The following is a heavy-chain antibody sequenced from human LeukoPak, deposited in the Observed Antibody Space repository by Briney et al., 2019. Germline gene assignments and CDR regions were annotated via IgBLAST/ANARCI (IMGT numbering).Heavy chain of an antibody. Sequence: PGGSLRLSCAASGFPFSSCNMNWVRQAPGKGLEWVSAISGSGGSTYYADSVKGRFTISRDNSKNTLYLQMNSLRAEDTAVYYCAKDRTRGSSGWYLSYYFDYWGQGTLVTVSS. D-gene: IGHD6-19*01. V-gene: IGHV3-23*01. CDR3: AKDRTRGSSGWYLSYYFDY. CDR2: ISGSGGST. CDR1: GFPFSSCN. J-gene: IGHJ4*02.